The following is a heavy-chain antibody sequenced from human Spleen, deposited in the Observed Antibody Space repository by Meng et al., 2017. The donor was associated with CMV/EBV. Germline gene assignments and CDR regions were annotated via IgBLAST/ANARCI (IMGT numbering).Heavy chain of an antibody. Sequence: SQTLSLTCAVSGGSIHSGTFFWGWIRQPPGKGLEWIGSLYYDGTSYYNPSLKSRVTISVDMSKNHFSLRLTSVTAADTAVYYCARDHDYGDYSLRFGFWGQGTLVTVSS. CDR1: GGSIHSGTFF. D-gene: IGHD4-17*01. J-gene: IGHJ5*01. CDR3: ARDHDYGDYSLRFGF. CDR2: LYYDGTS. V-gene: IGHV4-39*07.